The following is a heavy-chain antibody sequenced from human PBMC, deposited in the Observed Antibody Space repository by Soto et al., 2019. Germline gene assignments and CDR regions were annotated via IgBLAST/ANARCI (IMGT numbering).Heavy chain of an antibody. CDR1: GGSIRSYY. J-gene: IGHJ4*02. V-gene: IGHV4-59*01. Sequence: QVHLQESGPGLVKASETLSLTCTVSGGSIRSYYWTWIRQPPGKGLEWLGYIFYSGSTFYNPSLKSRVTISIHTSKSQFSLQLTSVTAADTAVYYCARGAADTAMFDSWGQGTLVTVAS. D-gene: IGHD5-18*01. CDR3: ARGAADTAMFDS. CDR2: IFYSGST.